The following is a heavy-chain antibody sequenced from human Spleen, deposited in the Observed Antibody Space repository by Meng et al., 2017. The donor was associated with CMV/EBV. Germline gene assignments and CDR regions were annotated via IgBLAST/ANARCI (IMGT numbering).Heavy chain of an antibody. D-gene: IGHD3-16*02. J-gene: IGHJ4*02. CDR1: GYTFTGYY. Sequence: QVHLVQSGTEVKKPGASMEGSCKASGYTFTGYYLHWLRQAQGQGLEWMGRLNPTSGGTDYAQKFQGRVTITRDTSASTLYIEVDSLTSEDTAVYYCAREAGYPKYYFDCWGQGTLVTVSS. CDR3: AREAGYPKYYFDC. V-gene: IGHV1-2*06. CDR2: LNPTSGGT.